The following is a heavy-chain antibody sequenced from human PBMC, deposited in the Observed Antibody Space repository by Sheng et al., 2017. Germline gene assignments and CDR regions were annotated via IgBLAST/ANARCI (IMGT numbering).Heavy chain of an antibody. J-gene: IGHJ3*01. Sequence: QVQLVQSGAEVKKPGASVKVSCKVSGYTLTDLSMHWVRQAPGQGLEWMGGFDLEDVKTVYAQRFQGRLTITEDTSTDTVYMDLSSLTSEDTAIYFCVTDLATPMFGDRLWGQG. CDR2: FDLEDVKT. CDR1: GYTLTDLS. D-gene: IGHD3-10*02. CDR3: VTDLATPMFGDRL. V-gene: IGHV1-24*01.